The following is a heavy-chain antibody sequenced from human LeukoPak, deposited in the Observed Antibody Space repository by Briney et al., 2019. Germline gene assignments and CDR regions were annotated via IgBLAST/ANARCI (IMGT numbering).Heavy chain of an antibody. Sequence: SETLSLTCTVSGGSISSSSYYWGWIRQPPGKGLEWIGSIYYSGSTYYNPSLKSRVTISVDTSKNQFSLKLSSVTAAGTAVYYCARTPGGLNYFDYWGQGTLVTVSS. V-gene: IGHV4-39*01. CDR2: IYYSGST. CDR1: GGSISSSSYY. J-gene: IGHJ4*02. D-gene: IGHD1-26*01. CDR3: ARTPGGLNYFDY.